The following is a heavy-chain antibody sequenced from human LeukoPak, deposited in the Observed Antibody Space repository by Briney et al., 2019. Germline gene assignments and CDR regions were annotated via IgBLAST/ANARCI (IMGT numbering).Heavy chain of an antibody. CDR1: GGSISSYY. CDR3: ARDLTRGYSYGSPGHYYYGTDV. V-gene: IGHV4-59*01. CDR2: IYYSGRT. J-gene: IGHJ6*04. D-gene: IGHD5-18*01. Sequence: SETLSLTCTVSGGSISSYYWSWIRQPPGKGLEWIGYIYYSGRTSYNPSLKSRVTMSVDPSKNQFSLKLSSVTAADTAVYYCARDLTRGYSYGSPGHYYYGTDVWGKGTTVTVSS.